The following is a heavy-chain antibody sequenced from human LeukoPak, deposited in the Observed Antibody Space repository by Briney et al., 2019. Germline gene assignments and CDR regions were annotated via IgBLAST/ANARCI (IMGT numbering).Heavy chain of an antibody. J-gene: IGHJ4*02. Sequence: ASVKVSCKASGYTFTSYYMHWVRQAPGQGLEWMGWINPNSGGTNYAQKFQGRVTMTRDTSISTAYMELSRLRSDVTAVYYCASLGDYGDYLDYWGQGTLVTVSS. CDR2: INPNSGGT. CDR3: ASLGDYGDYLDY. D-gene: IGHD3-16*01. CDR1: GYTFTSYY. V-gene: IGHV1-2*02.